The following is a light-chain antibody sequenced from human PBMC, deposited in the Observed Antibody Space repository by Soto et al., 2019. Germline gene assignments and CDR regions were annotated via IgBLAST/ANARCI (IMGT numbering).Light chain of an antibody. J-gene: IGLJ1*01. CDR3: ISYTSTSNLYV. CDR2: EVS. Sequence: QSVLTQPASVSGSPGQSITISCTGTSSDVGSYNYVSWYQHHPGKAPKLMIYEVSSRPSGVSNRFSGSKSGNTASLIISGLQAEDEADYYCISYTSTSNLYVFGTGTKVTVL. V-gene: IGLV2-14*01. CDR1: SSDVGSYNY.